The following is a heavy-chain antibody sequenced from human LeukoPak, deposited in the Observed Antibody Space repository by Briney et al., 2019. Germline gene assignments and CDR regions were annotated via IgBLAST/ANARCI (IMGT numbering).Heavy chain of an antibody. Sequence: TGGSLRLSCGASGFNFSTNWMSWVRQAPGRGLEWVANIKQDGSEKYYVDSVKGRFTISRDNAKNSLYLQMNSLRAEDTAVYYCARLSIAVAGGDFWGQGTLVTVSS. D-gene: IGHD6-19*01. CDR3: ARLSIAVAGGDF. CDR1: GFNFSTNW. V-gene: IGHV3-7*04. J-gene: IGHJ4*02. CDR2: IKQDGSEK.